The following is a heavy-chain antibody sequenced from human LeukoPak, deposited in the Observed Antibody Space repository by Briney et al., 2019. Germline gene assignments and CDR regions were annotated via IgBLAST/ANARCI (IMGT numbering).Heavy chain of an antibody. CDR1: GGSIISGSYY. V-gene: IGHV4-61*02. J-gene: IGHJ4*02. CDR3: ARDSLATRTTFDC. D-gene: IGHD5-24*01. Sequence: PSETLSLTCTVSGGSIISGSYYWSWIRQPAGKGLEWIGRIYTSGSTNYNPSLKSRVTISVDTSKNQFSLKLSSVTAADTAVYYCARDSLATRTTFDCWGQRSHVAVCS. CDR2: IYTSGST.